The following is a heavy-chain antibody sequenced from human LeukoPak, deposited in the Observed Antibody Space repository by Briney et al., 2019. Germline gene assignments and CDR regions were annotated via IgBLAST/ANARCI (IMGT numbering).Heavy chain of an antibody. CDR1: GFTVSSNY. Sequence: PGGSLRLSCAASGFTVSSNYMSWVRQAPGKGLEWVSVIYSGGSTYYADSVKGRFTISRDNSKNTLYLQMNSLRAEDTAVYYCARETYYYDSSGYYNGPWFDPWGQGTLVTVSS. J-gene: IGHJ5*02. D-gene: IGHD3-22*01. CDR2: IYSGGST. CDR3: ARETYYYDSSGYYNGPWFDP. V-gene: IGHV3-53*01.